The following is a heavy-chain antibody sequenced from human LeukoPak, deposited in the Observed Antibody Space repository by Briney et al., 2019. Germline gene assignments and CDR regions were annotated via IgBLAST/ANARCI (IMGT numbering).Heavy chain of an antibody. J-gene: IGHJ6*01. Sequence: GGSLRLSCAASGFTFSNFAMSWARRTPGKGLEWVSGIINSGDTLYGDSVKGRFTISRDNSKNTLYLEMNSLRAEDTAICYCAKMKGHPLPKYYMDVWGQGTTVTVSS. CDR1: GFTFSNFA. D-gene: IGHD1-26*01. CDR2: IINSGDT. CDR3: AKMKGHPLPKYYMDV. V-gene: IGHV3-23*01.